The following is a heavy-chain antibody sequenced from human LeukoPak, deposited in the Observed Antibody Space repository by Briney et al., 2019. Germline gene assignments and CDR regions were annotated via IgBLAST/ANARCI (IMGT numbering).Heavy chain of an antibody. CDR2: ISSGGSTI. CDR1: GFSFISYG. J-gene: IGHJ4*02. Sequence: GGSLRLSCTASGFSFISYGMNWVRQAPGKGLEWVSYISSGGSTIYYADSVKGRFTISRDNAKNSLYLQMNSLRAEDTAVYYCARDVNSVRDFGSWGQGTLVTVSS. D-gene: IGHD2/OR15-2a*01. V-gene: IGHV3-48*01. CDR3: ARDVNSVRDFGS.